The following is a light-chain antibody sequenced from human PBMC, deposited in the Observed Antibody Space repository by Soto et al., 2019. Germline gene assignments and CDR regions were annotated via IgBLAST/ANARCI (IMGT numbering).Light chain of an antibody. CDR1: QSVSTSY. Sequence: EIVLTQSPGTLSLSPGERATLSCRASQSVSTSYLAWYQQKPGQASRPLIYRASSRAIGIPDRLSSSRAVNDFTLTISRLEPQDSAVYYCQQYGSSPWTFGQETNEEIK. CDR2: RAS. CDR3: QQYGSSPWT. V-gene: IGKV3-20*01. J-gene: IGKJ1*01.